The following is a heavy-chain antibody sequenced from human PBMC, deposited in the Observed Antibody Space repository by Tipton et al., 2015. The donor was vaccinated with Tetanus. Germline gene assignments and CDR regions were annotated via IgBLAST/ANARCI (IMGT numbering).Heavy chain of an antibody. V-gene: IGHV1-2*02. CDR3: ARDRGDYNFFGMDV. D-gene: IGHD2-21*01. CDR2: IDPNSGGT. Sequence: QLVQSGAEMKKPGASVKVSCKASGYTFTGYYIYWVRQAPGQGLEWMGWIDPNSGGTVYAQKFQGRVTMTRDTSISTAYMELRSLRTERPAVYYFARDRGDYNFFGMDVWGPG. J-gene: IGHJ6*01. CDR1: GYTFTGYY.